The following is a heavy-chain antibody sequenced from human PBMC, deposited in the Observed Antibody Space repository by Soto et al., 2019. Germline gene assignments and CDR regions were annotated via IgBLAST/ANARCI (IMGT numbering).Heavy chain of an antibody. CDR1: GGSIRSHY. CDR2: IYYTGIT. J-gene: IGHJ5*02. D-gene: IGHD3-16*01. Sequence: PWETLSLTCTVSGGSIRSHYWSWIRQPPGKGLEWIGYIYYTGITNYNPSLKRRVTISVDTSRNQFSLRLSSVTAADTAVYYCARGLTMGQLPSHFDHWGQGTLVTVSS. CDR3: ARGLTMGQLPSHFDH. V-gene: IGHV4-59*11.